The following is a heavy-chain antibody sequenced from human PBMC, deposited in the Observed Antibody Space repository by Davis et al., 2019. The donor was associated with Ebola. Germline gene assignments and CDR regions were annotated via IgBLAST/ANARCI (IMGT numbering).Heavy chain of an antibody. Sequence: PGGSLRLSCAASQFTFSDYYMSWIRQAPGKGLEWISFISSSGSSIDYADPAKGRFTISRDNTKNSLYLQMNSLRAEDTAVYYCATGDWGPTFAYWGPGTLVTVYS. CDR2: ISSSGSSI. D-gene: IGHD2-21*01. V-gene: IGHV3-11*01. J-gene: IGHJ4*02. CDR1: QFTFSDYY. CDR3: ATGDWGPTFAY.